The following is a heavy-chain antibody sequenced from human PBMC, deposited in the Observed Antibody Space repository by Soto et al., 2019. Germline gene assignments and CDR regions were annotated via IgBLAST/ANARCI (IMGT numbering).Heavy chain of an antibody. V-gene: IGHV1-18*04. D-gene: IGHD1-20*01. CDR1: GFTFTSYG. CDR2: IGAYNGNT. J-gene: IGHJ4*02. Sequence: ASVKVSCKASGFTFTSYGFSWVRQAPGQGLEWMGWIGAYNGNTNYAQKFQGRVTVTTDTSTNIAYMELRSLRSDDTAVYYCARDYDWTFEYWGQGTLVTVSS. CDR3: ARDYDWTFEY.